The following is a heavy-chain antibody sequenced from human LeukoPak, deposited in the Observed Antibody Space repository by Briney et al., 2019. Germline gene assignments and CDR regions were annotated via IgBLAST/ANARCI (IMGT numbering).Heavy chain of an antibody. CDR2: ISYDGSNK. V-gene: IGHV3-30-3*01. J-gene: IGHJ3*02. D-gene: IGHD1-26*01. CDR3: ASGSYYAMFDAFDI. Sequence: QPGGSLRLSCAASGFTFSSYAMHWVRQAPGKGLEWVAVISYDGSNKYYADSVKGRFTISRDNPKNTLYLQMNSLRAEDTAVYYCASGSYYAMFDAFDIWGQGTMVTVSS. CDR1: GFTFSSYA.